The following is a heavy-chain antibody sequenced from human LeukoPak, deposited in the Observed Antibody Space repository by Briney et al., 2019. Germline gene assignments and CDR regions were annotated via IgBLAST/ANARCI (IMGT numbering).Heavy chain of an antibody. Sequence: GESLRISFKGSGYSFTTYWIGWVRPMPGKGLEWMGIIYPADSDTQYSQSYQGQVTISADKYTNTAYLQWNSLQASDTGIYYCATRGRYTFIVYWGQGTQVTVSS. D-gene: IGHD5-18*01. CDR3: ATRGRYTFIVY. CDR1: GYSFTTYW. J-gene: IGHJ4*02. CDR2: IYPADSDT. V-gene: IGHV5-51*01.